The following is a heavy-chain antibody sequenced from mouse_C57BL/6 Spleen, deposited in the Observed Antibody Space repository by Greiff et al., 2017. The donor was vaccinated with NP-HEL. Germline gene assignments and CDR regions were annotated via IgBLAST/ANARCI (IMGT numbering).Heavy chain of an antibody. CDR1: GFTFSSYT. D-gene: IGHD4-1*01. J-gene: IGHJ3*01. CDR2: ISGGGGNT. V-gene: IGHV5-9*01. CDR3: ARQLGGAY. Sequence: EVKVEESGGGLVKPGGSLKLSCAASGFTFSSYTMSWVRQTPEKRLEWVATISGGGGNTYYPDSVKGRFTISRDNAKNTLYLQMSSLRSEDTALYYCARQLGGAYWGQGTLVTVSA.